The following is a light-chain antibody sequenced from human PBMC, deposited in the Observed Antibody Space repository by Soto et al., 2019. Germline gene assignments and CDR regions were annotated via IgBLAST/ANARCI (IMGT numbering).Light chain of an antibody. Sequence: QSVLTQPASVSGSPGQSITISCTGTSSDVGGYNYVSWYQQHPGKAPKLMIYDVSNRPSGVSNRSSGSKSGNTASLTISGLQAEDEADYYCSSYTSSSTNYVFGTGNKVTVL. J-gene: IGLJ1*01. CDR1: SSDVGGYNY. CDR3: SSYTSSSTNYV. CDR2: DVS. V-gene: IGLV2-14*01.